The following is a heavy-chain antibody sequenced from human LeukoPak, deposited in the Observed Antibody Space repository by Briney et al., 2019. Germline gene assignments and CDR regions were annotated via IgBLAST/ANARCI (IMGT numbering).Heavy chain of an antibody. D-gene: IGHD2/OR15-2a*01. Sequence: SVKVSCKTSGLTISTSAIQWVRQVRGQSLEWMGWIVVGNGNTRYAQKLQERVTITRDMSTSTAYMELSSLRSEDTAVYYCAAETYIQGCCNFDVWGQGTLITVSS. CDR3: AAETYIQGCCNFDV. J-gene: IGHJ3*01. V-gene: IGHV1-58*02. CDR2: IVVGNGNT. CDR1: GLTISTSA.